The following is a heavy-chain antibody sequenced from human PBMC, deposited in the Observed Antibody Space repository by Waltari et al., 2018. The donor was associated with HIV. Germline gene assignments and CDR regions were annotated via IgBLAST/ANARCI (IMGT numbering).Heavy chain of an antibody. CDR2: IYYSGST. CDR1: GGSISSSSYY. CDR3: ARTLLWGYSSSSWFPFDY. Sequence: QLQLQESGPGLVKPSETLSLTCTVSGGSISSSSYYWGWIRQPPGKGLEWIGSIYYSGSTYYNPSLKSRVTISVETSKNQFSLKLSSVTAADTAVYYCARTLLWGYSSSSWFPFDYWGQGTLVTVSS. D-gene: IGHD6-6*01. V-gene: IGHV4-39*07. J-gene: IGHJ4*02.